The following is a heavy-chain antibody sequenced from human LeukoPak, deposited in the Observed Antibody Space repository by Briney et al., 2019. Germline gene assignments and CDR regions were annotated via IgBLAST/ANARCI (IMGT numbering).Heavy chain of an antibody. CDR1: GGSISSYY. CDR2: IYYSGST. CDR3: ARSRSRHGTFDY. J-gene: IGHJ4*02. D-gene: IGHD3-10*01. Sequence: PSETLSLTCTVSGGSISSYYWSWIRQPPGKGLEWIGYIYYSGSTNYNPSLKSRVTISVDTSKNQFSPKLSSVTAADTAVYYCARSRSRHGTFDYWGQGTLVTVSS. V-gene: IGHV4-59*08.